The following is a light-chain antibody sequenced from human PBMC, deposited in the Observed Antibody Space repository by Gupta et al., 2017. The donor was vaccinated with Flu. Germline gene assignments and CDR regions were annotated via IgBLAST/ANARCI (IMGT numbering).Light chain of an antibody. CDR1: ALPKQY. V-gene: IGLV3-25*02. CDR3: QSTDSSGTYV. Sequence: SYELTQPPSVSVSPGQTARITCSGDALPKQYAYWYQQQPGQAPVLVIYKDRRRPSGIPERFSGSSSGTTVTLTISGVQAEDEADYYCQSTDSSGTYVFGTGTKVTVL. CDR2: KDR. J-gene: IGLJ1*01.